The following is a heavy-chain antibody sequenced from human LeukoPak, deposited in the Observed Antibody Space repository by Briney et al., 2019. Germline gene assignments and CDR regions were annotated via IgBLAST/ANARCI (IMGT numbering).Heavy chain of an antibody. CDR2: IYHSGST. CDR3: AREGGDYNVVLWFDP. D-gene: IGHD4-17*01. CDR1: GGSISSSNW. J-gene: IGHJ5*02. Sequence: SETLSLTCAVSGGSISSSNWWSWVRRPPGKGLEWIGEIYHSGSTNYNPSLKSRVTMSVDTSKNQFSLKLSSVTAADTAVYYCAREGGDYNVVLWFDPWGQGTLVTVSS. V-gene: IGHV4-4*02.